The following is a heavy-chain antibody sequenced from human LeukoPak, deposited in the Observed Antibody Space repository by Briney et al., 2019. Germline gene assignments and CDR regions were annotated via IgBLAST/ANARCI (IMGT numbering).Heavy chain of an antibody. V-gene: IGHV3-7*01. J-gene: IGHJ4*02. D-gene: IGHD2-2*01. CDR3: AKDRGRRIVVVPATKWGTFDY. Sequence: GGSLRLSCAASGFTFSSYWMSWVRQAPGKGLEWVANIKKDGSEKYYEDSVKGRFTISRNNAKTSLYLQMISLRAEDTAVYYCAKDRGRRIVVVPATKWGTFDYWGQGTLVTVSS. CDR2: IKKDGSEK. CDR1: GFTFSSYW.